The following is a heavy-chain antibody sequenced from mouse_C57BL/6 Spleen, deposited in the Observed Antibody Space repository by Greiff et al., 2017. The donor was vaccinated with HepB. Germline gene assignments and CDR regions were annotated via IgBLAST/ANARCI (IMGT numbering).Heavy chain of an antibody. Sequence: LVESGAELVKPGASVKMSCKASGYTFTTYPIEWMKQNHGKSLEWIGNFHPYNDDTKYNEKFKGKATLTVEKSSSTVYLELSRLTSDDSAVYYCARRGIYDYTWFAYWGQGTLVTVSA. CDR1: GYTFTTYP. CDR3: ARRGIYDYTWFAY. CDR2: FHPYNDDT. J-gene: IGHJ3*01. V-gene: IGHV1-47*01. D-gene: IGHD2-4*01.